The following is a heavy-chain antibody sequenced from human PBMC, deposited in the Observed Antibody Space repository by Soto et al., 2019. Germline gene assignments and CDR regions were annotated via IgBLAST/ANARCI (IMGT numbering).Heavy chain of an antibody. CDR3: AKDIFGGYDSSGYYSY. CDR1: GFTFDVYA. CDR2: ISWNSGSI. V-gene: IGHV3-9*01. Sequence: PGGSLRLSCAASGFTFDVYAMHWVRQAPGKGLEWVSGISWNSGSIGYADSVKGRFTISRDNAKNSLYLQMNSLRAEDTALYYCAKDIFGGYDSSGYYSYWGQGTLVTVSS. D-gene: IGHD3-22*01. J-gene: IGHJ4*02.